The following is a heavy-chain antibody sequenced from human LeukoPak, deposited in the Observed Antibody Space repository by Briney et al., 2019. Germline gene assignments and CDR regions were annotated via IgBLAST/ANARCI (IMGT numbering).Heavy chain of an antibody. CDR3: ARETYYYDSSGYSYYYYYMDV. Sequence: GGSLRLSCAASGFTFSNYSLSWVRQAPGKGLEWVSSISDSGGRTFYADSVKGRFTISRDNSKNTLYLQMNSLRAEDTAVYYCARETYYYDSSGYSYYYYYMDVWGKGTTVTVSS. CDR1: GFTFSNYS. D-gene: IGHD3-22*01. V-gene: IGHV3-23*01. CDR2: ISDSGGRT. J-gene: IGHJ6*03.